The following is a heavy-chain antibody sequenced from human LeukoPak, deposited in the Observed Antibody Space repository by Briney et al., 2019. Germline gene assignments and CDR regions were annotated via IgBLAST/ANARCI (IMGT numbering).Heavy chain of an antibody. CDR3: AELGITMIGGV. J-gene: IGHJ6*04. D-gene: IGHD3-10*02. CDR1: GFTFSSYW. CDR2: INSEGTST. Sequence: GGSLRLSCAASGFTFSSYWVHWVRQVPGKGLVWVSRINSEGTSTGYADSVKGRFTISRDNAKNSLYLQMNSLRAEDTAVYYCAELGITMIGGVWGKGTTVTISS. V-gene: IGHV3-74*01.